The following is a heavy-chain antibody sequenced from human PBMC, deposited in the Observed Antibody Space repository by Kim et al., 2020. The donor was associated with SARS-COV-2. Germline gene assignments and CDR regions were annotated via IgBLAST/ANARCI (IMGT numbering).Heavy chain of an antibody. CDR2: T. CDR3: ARSSKYGGNDY. V-gene: IGHV4-59*01. J-gene: IGHJ4*02. D-gene: IGHD2-15*01. Sequence: THYNPSLKSRVTISVDPSKNQFSRKLSSGTAADTAVYYCARSSKYGGNDYWGQGTLVTVSS.